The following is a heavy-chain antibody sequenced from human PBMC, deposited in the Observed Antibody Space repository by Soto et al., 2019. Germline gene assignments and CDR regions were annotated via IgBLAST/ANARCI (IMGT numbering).Heavy chain of an antibody. Sequence: GGSLRLSCEASGFTFSFYAMSWVRQPPGKGLEWVSVVTGRGDSTYVADSVKGRFTVSRDNSKNALYLQMNGLRAEDTAVYYCARDWGGYCSGGSCYSRGMDVWGQGTTVTVSS. CDR1: GFTFSFYA. CDR2: VTGRGDST. J-gene: IGHJ6*02. V-gene: IGHV3-23*01. D-gene: IGHD2-15*01. CDR3: ARDWGGYCSGGSCYSRGMDV.